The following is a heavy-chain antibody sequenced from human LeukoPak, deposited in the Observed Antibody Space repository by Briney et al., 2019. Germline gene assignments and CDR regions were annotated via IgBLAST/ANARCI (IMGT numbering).Heavy chain of an antibody. V-gene: IGHV1-2*02. CDR2: INPYSGDT. J-gene: IGHJ4*02. Sequence: ASVKVSCKASGYTFTGYYVHWVRQAPGQGLEWMGWINPYSGDTNYAQKFQGRVTMTRDTSISTAYMELSRLRSDDTAVYYCARFADGYNSDLFDYWGQGTLVAVSS. D-gene: IGHD5-24*01. CDR1: GYTFTGYY. CDR3: ARFADGYNSDLFDY.